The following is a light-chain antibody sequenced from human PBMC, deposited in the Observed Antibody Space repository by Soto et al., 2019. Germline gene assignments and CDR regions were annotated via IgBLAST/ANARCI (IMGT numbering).Light chain of an antibody. J-gene: IGLJ1*01. V-gene: IGLV2-14*01. CDR2: EVR. CDR1: SSDIGGYDY. CDR3: CSYTRTSNHYF. Sequence: QSALTQPASVSGSPGQSITISCTGTSSDIGGYDYVPWYQQRPGKAPKLMIYEVRYRPSGVSNRFSGSKSGNTASLTISGLQAEDEAVYYCCSYTRTSNHYFFGSGTRSPS.